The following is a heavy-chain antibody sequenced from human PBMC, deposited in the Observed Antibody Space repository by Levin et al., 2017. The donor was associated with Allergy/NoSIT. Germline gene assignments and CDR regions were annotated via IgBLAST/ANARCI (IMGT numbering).Heavy chain of an antibody. J-gene: IGHJ4*02. V-gene: IGHV5-51*01. D-gene: IGHD5-18*01. CDR1: GYSFSNYW. CDR3: VRQGQGYSYVGY. CDR2: IFPGDSDT. Sequence: GESLKISCQASGYSFSNYWIGWVRQMPGKGLESMGIIFPGDSDTRYSPSFQGQVTISVDKSISTAYLQWSSLRGSDTAMYYCVRQGQGYSYVGYWGQGTLVTVSS.